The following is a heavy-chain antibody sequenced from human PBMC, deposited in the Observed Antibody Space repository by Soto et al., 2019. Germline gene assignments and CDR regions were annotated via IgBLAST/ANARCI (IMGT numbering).Heavy chain of an antibody. J-gene: IGHJ4*02. D-gene: IGHD5-12*01. CDR3: AREPIDCYNYFGRNAIDY. CDR1: GFTFSSYA. Sequence: QVQQMESGGGVVQPGRSLRLSCAASGFTFSSYARHWVRQAPGKGLEWVAVISYDGSNKYYADSVKGRFTISRDTSKNTLYLQMNSLRAEDTAVYYCAREPIDCYNYFGRNAIDYWGQRTLVTVSS. V-gene: IGHV3-30-3*01. CDR2: ISYDGSNK.